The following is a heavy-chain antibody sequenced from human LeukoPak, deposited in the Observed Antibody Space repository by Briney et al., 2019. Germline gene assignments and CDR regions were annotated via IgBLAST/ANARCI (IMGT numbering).Heavy chain of an antibody. D-gene: IGHD5-24*01. CDR1: GLSFNKDV. Sequence: GGSLRLSCVVSGLSFNKDVMSWVRQAPGKGLEWVSVIYSGGSTYYADSVKGRFTISRVNSKNTLYLQMNSLRAEDTAVYYCARGTIRDGYNQYYFDYWGQGTLVTVSS. CDR2: IYSGGST. CDR3: ARGTIRDGYNQYYFDY. V-gene: IGHV3-66*01. J-gene: IGHJ4*02.